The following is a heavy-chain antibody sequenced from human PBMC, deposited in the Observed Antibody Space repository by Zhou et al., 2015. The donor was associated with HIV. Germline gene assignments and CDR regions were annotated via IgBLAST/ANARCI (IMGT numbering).Heavy chain of an antibody. Sequence: QVQLVQSGPEGKKPGASLKISCKASGYNLSGYALHWVRQAPGQKFEWMGWINGGSGNTRYSEKFKGRVTITRDTSANTAYMELRGLTSADTAIYYCARDRDGDGYNLSLNRYCDLWGRGTLITVSS. CDR2: INGGSGNT. V-gene: IGHV1-3*01. CDR1: GYNLSGYA. J-gene: IGHJ2*01. CDR3: ARDRDGDGYNLSLNRYCDL. D-gene: IGHD5-24*01.